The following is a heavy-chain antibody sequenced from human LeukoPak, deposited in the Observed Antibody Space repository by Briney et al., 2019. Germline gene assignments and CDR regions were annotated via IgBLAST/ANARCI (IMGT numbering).Heavy chain of an antibody. CDR3: AREIRFGEFYFDY. D-gene: IGHD3-10*01. V-gene: IGHV4-38-2*02. J-gene: IGHJ4*02. CDR1: GYSISSGYY. CDR2: IYHSGST. Sequence: SETLSLTCTVSGYSISSGYYWGWIRQPPGKGLEWIGSIYHSGSTYYNPSLKSRVTISVDTSKNQFSLKLSSVTAADTAVYYCAREIRFGEFYFDYWGQGTLVTVSS.